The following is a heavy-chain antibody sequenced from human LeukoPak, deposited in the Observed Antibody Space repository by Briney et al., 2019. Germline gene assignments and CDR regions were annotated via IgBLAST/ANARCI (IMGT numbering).Heavy chain of an antibody. CDR3: ARDSGSSWYALSHHWFDP. J-gene: IGHJ5*02. D-gene: IGHD6-13*01. V-gene: IGHV3-30*03. CDR2: ISYDGSNK. CDR1: GFTFSSYG. Sequence: GGSLRLSCAASGFTFSSYGMHWVRQAPGKGLEWVAVISYDGSNKYYADSVKGRFTISRDNSKNTLHLQMNSLRAEDTAVYYCARDSGSSWYALSHHWFDPWGQGTLVTVSS.